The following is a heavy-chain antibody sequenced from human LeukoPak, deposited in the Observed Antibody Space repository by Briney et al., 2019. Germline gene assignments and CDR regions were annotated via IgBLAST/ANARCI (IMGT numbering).Heavy chain of an antibody. CDR3: AREGYDSSYYYYLDY. V-gene: IGHV4-31*03. J-gene: IGHJ4*02. Sequence: TLSLTCTVSGGSISSGDYYWSWLRQHPGKGLEWIGNIYYSGSTYYNPSLKSRVTISVDTSKSQFSLKLSSVTAADTAVYYCAREGYDSSYYYYLDYWGQGTLVTVSS. CDR1: GGSISSGDYY. CDR2: IYYSGST. D-gene: IGHD3-22*01.